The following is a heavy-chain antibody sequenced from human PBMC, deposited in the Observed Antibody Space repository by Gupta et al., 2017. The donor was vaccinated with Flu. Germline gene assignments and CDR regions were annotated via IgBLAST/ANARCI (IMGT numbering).Heavy chain of an antibody. CDR1: GGSIGSSSYY. CDR2: IYYSGST. Sequence: QLQLQESGPGLVKPSETLSLTCTVSGGSIGSSSYYWGWIRQPPGKGLEWIGSIYYSGSTYYNPSLKSRVTISVDTSKNQFSLKLSSVTAADTAVYYCARLNGDYGGDYWGQGTLVTVAS. V-gene: IGHV4-39*01. J-gene: IGHJ4*02. CDR3: ARLNGDYGGDY. D-gene: IGHD4-17*01.